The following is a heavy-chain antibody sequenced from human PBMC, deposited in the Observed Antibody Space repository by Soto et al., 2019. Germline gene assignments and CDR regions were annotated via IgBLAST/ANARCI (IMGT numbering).Heavy chain of an antibody. J-gene: IGHJ6*02. Sequence: SVKVSCKASGGTFSSYAISWVRQAPGQGLEWMGGIIPIFGTANYAQKFQGRVTITADESTSTAYMELSSLRSEDTAVYYCARGGCTNGVCYTRRDYYYYGMDVWGQGTTVTV. D-gene: IGHD2-8*01. CDR1: GGTFSSYA. V-gene: IGHV1-69*13. CDR2: IIPIFGTA. CDR3: ARGGCTNGVCYTRRDYYYYGMDV.